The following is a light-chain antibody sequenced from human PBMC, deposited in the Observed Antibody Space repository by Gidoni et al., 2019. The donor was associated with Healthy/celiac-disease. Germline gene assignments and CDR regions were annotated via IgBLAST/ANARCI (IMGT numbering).Light chain of an antibody. Sequence: SSDLTQHPAVSVAFGQTVRITCQGDSRRSYYASWYQQKPGQAPVLVIYGKNNRPSGIPDRFSGSSSGNTASLTITGAQAEDEADYYCNSRDSSGNHVVFGGGTKLTVL. CDR2: GKN. CDR1: SRRSYY. J-gene: IGLJ2*01. V-gene: IGLV3-19*01. CDR3: NSRDSSGNHVV.